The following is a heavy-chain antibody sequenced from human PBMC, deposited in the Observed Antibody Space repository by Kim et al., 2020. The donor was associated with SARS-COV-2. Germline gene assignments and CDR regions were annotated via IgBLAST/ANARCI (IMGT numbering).Heavy chain of an antibody. J-gene: IGHJ5*02. D-gene: IGHD3-10*01. V-gene: IGHV4-34*01. CDR3: ARDSGPMGLWFDP. Sequence: HPSPKRRVTISVDTSKNRFSLKLSSVTAADTAVYYCARDSGPMGLWFDPWGQGTLVTVSS.